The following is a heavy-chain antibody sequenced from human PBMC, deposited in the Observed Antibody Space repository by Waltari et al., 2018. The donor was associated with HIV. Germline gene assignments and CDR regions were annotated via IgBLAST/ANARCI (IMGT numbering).Heavy chain of an antibody. CDR2: IHYRGRT. Sequence: QLQLQESGPGLVKPSETLSLTCTVSGDSISNSNYFWGWIRQPPGKGLEWIGRIHYRGRTYYNPSLKSRVTISVDTSKNQFSLKVNSVTAADTAVYYCARHALRVGAAYWSFDLWGRGTLVTVSS. CDR1: GDSISNSNYF. J-gene: IGHJ2*01. V-gene: IGHV4-39*01. CDR3: ARHALRVGAAYWSFDL. D-gene: IGHD1-26*01.